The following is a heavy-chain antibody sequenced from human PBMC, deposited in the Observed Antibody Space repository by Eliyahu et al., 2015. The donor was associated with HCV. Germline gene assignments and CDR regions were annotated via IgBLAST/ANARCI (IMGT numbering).Heavy chain of an antibody. CDR1: GFTFSNHN. Sequence: ELQLVESGGGLVQPGGSLRLSCTASGFTFSNHNXNWVRQAPGKGLEWLSYITSGSSTINYADSVKGRFTISRDNAKNSLFLQMDSLRDEDTAVYYCARDLPRSYGYITQYNYGLDVWGQGTTVTVSS. V-gene: IGHV3-48*02. J-gene: IGHJ6*02. CDR3: ARDLPRSYGYITQYNYGLDV. D-gene: IGHD3-16*01. CDR2: ITSGSSTI.